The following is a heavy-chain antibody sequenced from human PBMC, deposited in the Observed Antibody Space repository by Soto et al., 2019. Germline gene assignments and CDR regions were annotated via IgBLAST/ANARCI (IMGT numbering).Heavy chain of an antibody. Sequence: HPGGSLRLSCAGSGFTVNNSIMTWVRQAPGKGLERVSGINDNGEVIYYADSVKGRFTLSRDSAKNTMYLQMNSLTVDDTAVYYCAKGGLRRRLDPWGRGIQVTVSS. CDR3: AKGGLRRRLDP. CDR2: INDNGEVI. J-gene: IGHJ5*02. CDR1: GFTVNNSI. V-gene: IGHV3-23*01.